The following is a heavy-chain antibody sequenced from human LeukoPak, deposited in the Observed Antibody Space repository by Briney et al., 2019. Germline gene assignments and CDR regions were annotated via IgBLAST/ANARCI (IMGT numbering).Heavy chain of an antibody. Sequence: GGSLRLSCAASGFTFRSYAMSWVRQAPGKGLEWVSVISGSGGSTYYADSVKGRFTISRDNSKNTLYLQMNSLRAEDTAVYYCAKGGSDYYYYAMDVWGQGTTVTVSS. CDR1: GFTFRSYA. D-gene: IGHD6-6*01. J-gene: IGHJ6*02. CDR3: AKGGSDYYYYAMDV. CDR2: ISGSGGST. V-gene: IGHV3-23*01.